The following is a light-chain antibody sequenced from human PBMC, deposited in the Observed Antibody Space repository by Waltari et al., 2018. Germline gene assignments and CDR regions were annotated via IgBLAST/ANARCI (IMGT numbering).Light chain of an antibody. Sequence: SNELTQPPSVSVFPGQTARITCSADALADEYAYWYQQKPGRAPVMIIYKDNERPSGIPDRFSGSSSVTTVTLTISAVQAEDEADYFCQSVDSTDSYPVFGGGTKLTVL. CDR1: ALADEY. J-gene: IGLJ2*01. CDR2: KDN. V-gene: IGLV3-25*03. CDR3: QSVDSTDSYPV.